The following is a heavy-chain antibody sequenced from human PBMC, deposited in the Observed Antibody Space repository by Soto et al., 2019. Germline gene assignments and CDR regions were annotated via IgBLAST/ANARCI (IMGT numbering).Heavy chain of an antibody. Sequence: PSETLCLTCTVSGGSISSYYWSWIRQPPGKGLEWIGYIYYSGSTNYNPSLKSRVTISVDTSKNQFSLKLSSVTAADTAVYYCASHLFGLGNWFAPRGQGTLVPVSS. J-gene: IGHJ5*02. CDR1: GGSISSYY. D-gene: IGHD7-27*01. CDR3: ASHLFGLGNWFAP. CDR2: IYYSGST. V-gene: IGHV4-59*08.